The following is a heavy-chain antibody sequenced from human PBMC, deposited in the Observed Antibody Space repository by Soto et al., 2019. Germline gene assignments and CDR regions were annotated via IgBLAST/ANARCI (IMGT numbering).Heavy chain of an antibody. CDR1: GFTVSSNY. D-gene: IGHD1-7*01. Sequence: EVQLVESGGGLIQPGGSLRLSCAASGFTVSSNYMSWVRQAPGKGLEWVSVIYSGGSTYYADSVKGRFTISRDNSTNTLYLQMNSLRAEDTAVYYCARDRRITGTTCPAGYDYWGQGTLVTVSS. CDR3: ARDRRITGTTCPAGYDY. CDR2: IYSGGST. J-gene: IGHJ4*02. V-gene: IGHV3-53*01.